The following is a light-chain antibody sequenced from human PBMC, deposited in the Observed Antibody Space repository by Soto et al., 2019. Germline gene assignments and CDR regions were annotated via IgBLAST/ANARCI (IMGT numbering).Light chain of an antibody. CDR3: QQYNNWPPLT. V-gene: IGKV3-15*01. CDR2: GAS. Sequence: ERVIRQSTATPSLSPRERDTPSCRASESVSSYLAWYQQKPGQAPRLLIYGASTRATGIPARFSGSGSGTEFTLTISGLQSEDFAIYYCQQYNNWPPLTFGGGTKVDIK. CDR1: ESVSSY. J-gene: IGKJ4*01.